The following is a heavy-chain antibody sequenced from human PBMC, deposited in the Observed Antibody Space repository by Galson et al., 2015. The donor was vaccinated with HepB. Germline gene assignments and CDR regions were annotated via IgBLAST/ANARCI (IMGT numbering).Heavy chain of an antibody. V-gene: IGHV2-70*11. CDR3: ARINSVVMGAFDI. D-gene: IGHD3-22*01. Sequence: PALVKPTQTLTLTCTFSGFSLSTSGMCVSWIRQPPGKALEWLARIDWDDDKHYSTSLKTRLTISKDTSKNRVVLTMTNMDPVDTATYYCARINSVVMGAFDIWGQGTMVTVSS. CDR2: IDWDDDK. CDR1: GFSLSTSGMC. J-gene: IGHJ3*02.